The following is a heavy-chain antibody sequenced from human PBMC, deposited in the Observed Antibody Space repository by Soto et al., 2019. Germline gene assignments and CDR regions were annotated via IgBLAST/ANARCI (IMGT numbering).Heavy chain of an antibody. CDR2: IYYSGST. Sequence: SETLSLTCTVSGGSINNYYWSWIRQPPGKGLEWIGYIYYSGSTYYNPSLKSRVTISVDTSKNQFSLKLSSVTAADTAVYYCARSVGDEVFDYWGQGTLVTVSS. CDR1: GGSINNYY. D-gene: IGHD2-21*01. J-gene: IGHJ4*02. V-gene: IGHV4-59*06. CDR3: ARSVGDEVFDY.